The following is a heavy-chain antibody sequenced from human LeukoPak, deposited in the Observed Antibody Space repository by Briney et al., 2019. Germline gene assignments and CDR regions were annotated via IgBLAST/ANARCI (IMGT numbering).Heavy chain of an antibody. Sequence: GGSLRLSCVASGFTFNNYAMSWVRQAPGKGVEWVSAISDNGGATHSADSVKGRFTISRDNSKNTLYLQMNSLRAGDTAIYYCAKHFSSGTYYNYFDYWGQGTLVTVSS. CDR1: GFTFNNYA. V-gene: IGHV3-23*01. CDR3: AKHFSSGTYYNYFDY. CDR2: ISDNGGAT. D-gene: IGHD3-10*01. J-gene: IGHJ4*02.